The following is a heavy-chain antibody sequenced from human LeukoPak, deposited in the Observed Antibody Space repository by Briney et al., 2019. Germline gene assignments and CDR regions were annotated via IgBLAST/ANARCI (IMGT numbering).Heavy chain of an antibody. D-gene: IGHD6-19*01. V-gene: IGHV3-30-3*01. Sequence: PGGSLRLSCAASGFTFSSYAIHWARQAPGKGLEWVAVISYDGNNQYYADSVMGRFTISRDNSKNILYLQMNSLRAEDTAVYYCARDTVPFIVVAGRYFGVDVWGQGTTVTVSS. CDR2: ISYDGNNQ. J-gene: IGHJ6*02. CDR3: ARDTVPFIVVAGRYFGVDV. CDR1: GFTFSSYA.